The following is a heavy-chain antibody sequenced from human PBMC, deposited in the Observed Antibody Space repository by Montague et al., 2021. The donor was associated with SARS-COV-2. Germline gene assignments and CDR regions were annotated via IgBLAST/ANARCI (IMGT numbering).Heavy chain of an antibody. V-gene: IGHV3-23*01. CDR3: AKGFTYYFASGGYPNYFDP. CDR1: GFTFSSYA. J-gene: IGHJ5*02. Sequence: SLRLSCAASGFTFSSYAMIWVRQAPGKGLEWVSTISSTGGSTYYADSVKGRFIISRDNSRNTVYMQMNKLRAEDTAVYYCAKGFTYYFASGGYPNYFDPWGPGTLVSVSS. D-gene: IGHD3-10*01. CDR2: ISSTGGST.